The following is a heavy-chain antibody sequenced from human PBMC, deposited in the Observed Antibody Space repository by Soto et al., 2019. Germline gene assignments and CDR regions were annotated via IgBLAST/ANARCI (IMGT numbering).Heavy chain of an antibody. CDR1: GFTFSSYA. D-gene: IGHD3-10*01. Sequence: GGSLRLSCAASGFTFSSYAMSWVRQAPGKGLEWVSAISGSGGSTYYADSVKGRFTISRDNSKNTLYLQMNSLRAEDTAVYYCAKDLAGNVVRGPNYYWGKGTLLTASS. V-gene: IGHV3-23*01. CDR3: AKDLAGNVVRGPNYY. CDR2: ISGSGGST. J-gene: IGHJ4*02.